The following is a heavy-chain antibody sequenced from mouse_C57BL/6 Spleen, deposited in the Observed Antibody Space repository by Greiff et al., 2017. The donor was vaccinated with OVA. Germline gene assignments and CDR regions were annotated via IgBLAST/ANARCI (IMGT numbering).Heavy chain of an antibody. CDR3: ARIYDYDLYYAMDY. V-gene: IGHV2-5*01. CDR1: GFSLTSYG. CDR2: IWRGGST. D-gene: IGHD2-4*01. Sequence: VQGVESGPGLVQPSQSLSITCTVSGFSLTSYGVHWVRQSPGKGLEWLGVIWRGGSTDYNAAFMSRLSITKDNSKSQVFFKMNSLQADDTAIYYCARIYDYDLYYAMDYWGQGTSVTVSS. J-gene: IGHJ4*01.